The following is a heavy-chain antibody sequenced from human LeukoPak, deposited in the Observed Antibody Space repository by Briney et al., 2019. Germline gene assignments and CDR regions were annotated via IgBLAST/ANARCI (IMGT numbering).Heavy chain of an antibody. D-gene: IGHD3-10*01. V-gene: IGHV4-59*01. CDR3: ARDSGTTGEVKFDP. CDR2: IYYSGST. J-gene: IGHJ5*02. CDR1: GGSISSYY. Sequence: SETLSLTCTVSGGSISSYYWSWIRQPPGKGLEWIGYIYYSGSTNYNPSLKSRVTISVDTSKNQFSLKLRSVTAADTAMYYCARDSGTTGEVKFDPWGQGILVTVSS.